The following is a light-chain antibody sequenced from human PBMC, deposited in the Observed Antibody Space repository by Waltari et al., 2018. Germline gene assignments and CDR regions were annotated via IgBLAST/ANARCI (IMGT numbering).Light chain of an antibody. CDR3: QQYNSYSTT. Sequence: DLQMTQFPSTLSASVGDRVPITCRASQDIITWLAWYQQKPGKAPKLLIFKASSLESGVPSRFSGSGSGTEFTLTISSLQPDDFATYYCQQYNSYSTTFGGGTKVEVK. J-gene: IGKJ4*01. V-gene: IGKV1-5*03. CDR1: QDIITW. CDR2: KAS.